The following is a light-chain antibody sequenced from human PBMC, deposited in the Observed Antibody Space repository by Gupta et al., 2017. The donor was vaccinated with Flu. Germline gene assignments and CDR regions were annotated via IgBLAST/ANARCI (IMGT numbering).Light chain of an antibody. J-gene: IGLJ3*02. CDR1: NSNIGRNP. CDR3: AAWEDRRGGPAM. V-gene: IGLV1-44*01. Sequence: VTISCSGSNSNIGRNPVNWYQQLPGTAPNLLIHSTDKRHSGGPDRFSGSKSGTSASLAISELQPDEEAEYYCAAWEDRRGGPAMFGGGTKLAVL. CDR2: STD.